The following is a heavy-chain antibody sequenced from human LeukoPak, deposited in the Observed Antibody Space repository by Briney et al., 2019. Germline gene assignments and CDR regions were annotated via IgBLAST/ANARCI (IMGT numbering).Heavy chain of an antibody. CDR1: GFTVSSNY. CDR2: IYSGGST. V-gene: IGHV3-66*02. CDR3: ARGASGTYYFGY. Sequence: GGSLRLSCAASGFTVSSNYMTWVRQAPGEGLDWVSVIYSGGSTYYADSVEGRFTISRDNSKNTLFLQMNSLRPEDTAVYYCARGASGTYYFGYWGRGTLVTVSS. D-gene: IGHD1-26*01. J-gene: IGHJ4*02.